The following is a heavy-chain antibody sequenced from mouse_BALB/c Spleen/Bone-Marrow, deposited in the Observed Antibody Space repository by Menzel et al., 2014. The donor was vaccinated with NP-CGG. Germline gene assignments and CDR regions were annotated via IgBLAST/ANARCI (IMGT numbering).Heavy chain of an antibody. V-gene: IGHV1S29*02. CDR3: ARATTAGFAY. D-gene: IGHD1-2*01. CDR1: GYTFTDYN. CDR2: IYPYNGGT. J-gene: IGHJ3*01. Sequence: VQLQQPGPELVKPGASVKISCKASGYTFTDYNMHWVKQSHGKSLEWIGYIYPYNGGTGYNQKFKSKATLTVDNSSSTAYMELRRLTSEDSAVYYCARATTAGFAYWGQGTLVTVSA.